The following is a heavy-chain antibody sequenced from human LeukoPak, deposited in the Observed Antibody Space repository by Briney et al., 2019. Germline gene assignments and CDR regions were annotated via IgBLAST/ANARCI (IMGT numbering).Heavy chain of an antibody. J-gene: IGHJ6*02. CDR2: ISSSGSTI. Sequence: KPGGSLRLSCAASGFTLSDYYMSWIRQAPGKGLEWVSYISSSGSTIYYADSVKGRFSISRDSAKNSLYLQMNSLRAEDTAVYYCARQGTGTTPDRPFYYYYGMDVWGQGTTVTVSS. V-gene: IGHV3-11*01. CDR3: ARQGTGTTPDRPFYYYYGMDV. D-gene: IGHD1-1*01. CDR1: GFTLSDYY.